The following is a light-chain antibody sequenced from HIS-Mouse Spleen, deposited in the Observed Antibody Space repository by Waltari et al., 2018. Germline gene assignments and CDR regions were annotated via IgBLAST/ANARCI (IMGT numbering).Light chain of an antibody. J-gene: IGKJ1*01. V-gene: IGKV1-9*01. CDR3: QQLNSYPPT. CDR1: QGISSY. CDR2: AAS. Sequence: DIQLTQSPSFLSASGGDRYTITCRASQGISSYLAWYQQKPGKAPKLLIYAASTLQSGVPSRFSGSGSGTEFTLTISSLQPEDFATYYCQQLNSYPPTFGQGTKVEIK.